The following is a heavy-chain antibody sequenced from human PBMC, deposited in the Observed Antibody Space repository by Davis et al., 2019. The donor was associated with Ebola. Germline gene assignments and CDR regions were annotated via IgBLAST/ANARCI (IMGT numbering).Heavy chain of an antibody. CDR3: ARYCSGGNCFDS. CDR1: GGSISSSSYY. V-gene: IGHV4-39*01. D-gene: IGHD2-15*01. CDR2: IYYSGST. Sequence: SETLSLTCAVSGGSISSSSYYWGWIRQPPGKGLEWIGSIYYSGSTYYNPSLKSRVTISVDTSKNQFSLKLSSVTAADSAVYYCARYCSGGNCFDSWGQRTLVTVSS. J-gene: IGHJ4*02.